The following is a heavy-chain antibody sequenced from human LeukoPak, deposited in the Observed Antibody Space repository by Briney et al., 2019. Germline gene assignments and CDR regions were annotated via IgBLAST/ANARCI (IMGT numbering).Heavy chain of an antibody. V-gene: IGHV5-51*01. CDR3: ARLPGRGYSYGPFDH. CDR1: GYSFTSYW. D-gene: IGHD5-18*01. CDR2: IYPGDSDT. Sequence: RGESLKISCKGSGYSFTSYWIGWVRQMPGKGLEWMGIIYPGDSDTRYSPSFQGQVTISVDKSISTAYLQWCSLKASDTAIYYCARLPGRGYSYGPFDHWGQGTLVTVSS. J-gene: IGHJ4*02.